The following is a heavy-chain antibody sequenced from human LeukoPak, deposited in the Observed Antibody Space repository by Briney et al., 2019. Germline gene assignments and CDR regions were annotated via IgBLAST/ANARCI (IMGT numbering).Heavy chain of an antibody. V-gene: IGHV3-23*01. CDR3: ARGGGVMDY. D-gene: IGHD3-16*01. J-gene: IGHJ4*02. Sequence: GGSLRLSCAASGFTFSSYAMSWVRQAPGKGLEWVSGISGSGGTTYYADSVKGRFIISRDNSKNTLYLQMNSLRVEDTAVYYCARGGGVMDYWGQGTLVTVSS. CDR1: GFTFSSYA. CDR2: ISGSGGTT.